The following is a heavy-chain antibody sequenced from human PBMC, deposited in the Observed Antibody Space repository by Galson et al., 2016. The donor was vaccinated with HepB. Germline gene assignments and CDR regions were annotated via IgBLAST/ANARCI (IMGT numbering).Heavy chain of an antibody. J-gene: IGHJ4*02. CDR3: ARLIDF. CDR1: EFSFNNYW. Sequence: QSGAEVKKPGESLRISCKGSEFSFNNYWISWVRQVPGGGLEWMGRIDPSDSQTQYSPSFQGHVTISVDKSINTAYVQWTSLKASDTAIYYWARLIDFWGLGILVTVSS. V-gene: IGHV5-10-1*01. CDR2: IDPSDSQT.